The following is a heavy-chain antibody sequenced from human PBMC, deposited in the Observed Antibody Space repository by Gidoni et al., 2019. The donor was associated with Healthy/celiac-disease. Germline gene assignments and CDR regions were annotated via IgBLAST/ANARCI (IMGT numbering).Heavy chain of an antibody. Sequence: QVQLVQSGAAVKKPGSSVRVSCTASGGTFRRYAISWVRQAPGQGLEWWGGITPIFGTANYAQKFQGRVTITADESTSTAYMELSSLRSEDTAVYYCARGGSSSWYYWFDPWGQGTLVTVSS. V-gene: IGHV1-69*01. CDR1: GGTFRRYA. D-gene: IGHD6-13*01. J-gene: IGHJ5*02. CDR3: ARGGSSSWYYWFDP. CDR2: ITPIFGTA.